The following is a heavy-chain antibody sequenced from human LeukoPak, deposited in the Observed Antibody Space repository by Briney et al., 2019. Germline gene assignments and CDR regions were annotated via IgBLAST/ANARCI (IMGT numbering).Heavy chain of an antibody. CDR1: GYTFTGYY. D-gene: IGHD3-3*01. CDR3: AREGALLTRPHNWFDP. Sequence: ASVKVSCKASGYTFTGYYMHWVRQAPGQGLEWMGWINPNSGGTNYAQKFQGRVTMTRDTSISTAYMELSRLRSDDTAVYYCAREGALLTRPHNWFDPWGQGTLVTVSS. V-gene: IGHV1-2*02. J-gene: IGHJ5*02. CDR2: INPNSGGT.